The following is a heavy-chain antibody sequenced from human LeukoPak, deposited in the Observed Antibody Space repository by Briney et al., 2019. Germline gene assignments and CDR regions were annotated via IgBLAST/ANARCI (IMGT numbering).Heavy chain of an antibody. J-gene: IGHJ3*02. Sequence: GGSLRLSCAASGFTFSSYSMNWVRQAPGKGLEWVSSISSSSSYIYYADSVKGRFTISRDNAKNSLYLQMNSLRAEDTAVYYCARALLLWFGESNAFDTWGQGTMVTVSS. V-gene: IGHV3-21*01. CDR2: ISSSSSYI. CDR1: GFTFSSYS. D-gene: IGHD3-10*01. CDR3: ARALLLWFGESNAFDT.